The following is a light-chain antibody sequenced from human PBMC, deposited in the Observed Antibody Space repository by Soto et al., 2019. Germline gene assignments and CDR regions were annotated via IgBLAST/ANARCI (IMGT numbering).Light chain of an antibody. CDR1: QSVSTY. CDR3: LQRTNWPRT. CDR2: DAS. J-gene: IGKJ1*01. V-gene: IGKV3-11*02. Sequence: DIVLTQSPSTLSLSAGERATLSCRASQSVSTYLAWYQQKPGEAPRLLIYDASNSATGIPARFSGSGSARVLTPTISSLEPQDVAVYYCLQRTNWPRTFGPGTQLEIK.